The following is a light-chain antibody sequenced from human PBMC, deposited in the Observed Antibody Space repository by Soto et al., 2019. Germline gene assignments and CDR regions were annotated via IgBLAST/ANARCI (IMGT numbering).Light chain of an antibody. CDR3: SSYTSINTYV. V-gene: IGLV2-14*01. CDR1: SSDVGGYNY. J-gene: IGLJ1*01. CDR2: EVS. Sequence: QSALTQPASVSGSPGQSITISCTGTSSDVGGYNYVSWYQHHPGKAPRLMIYEVSNRPSGVSDRFSGSKSGNTASLTISGLLAEDEADYYCSSYTSINTYVFGTRTKVTVL.